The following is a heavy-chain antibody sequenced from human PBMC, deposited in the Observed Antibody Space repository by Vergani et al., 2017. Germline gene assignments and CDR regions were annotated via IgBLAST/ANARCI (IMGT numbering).Heavy chain of an antibody. Sequence: EVHVVESGGGLIKPGGSLRLSCVLSGITFKNAWINWVRQAPGKGLEWIGRIRSKNDGGTADYAAPLKGRFTISRDDSKDSAFLLVNNLKTEDTAVYFCYTDYHDYWGQGTLVTVSS. CDR1: GITFKNAW. V-gene: IGHV3-15*01. CDR3: YTDYHDY. D-gene: IGHD2-2*02. J-gene: IGHJ4*02. CDR2: IRSKNDGGTA.